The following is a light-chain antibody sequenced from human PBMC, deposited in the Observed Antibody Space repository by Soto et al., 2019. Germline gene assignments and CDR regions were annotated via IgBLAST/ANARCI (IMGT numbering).Light chain of an antibody. V-gene: IGKV3-20*01. CDR2: DAS. J-gene: IGKJ1*01. Sequence: IVLTQSPGTLSLSPGERATLSCRASQSVSSNYLAWNQQKPGQAPRLLIYDASSRATGIPDRFSGSGSATDFTLTISRLEPEDFAVYYCQQYGSSGTFGQGTKVDIK. CDR3: QQYGSSGT. CDR1: QSVSSNY.